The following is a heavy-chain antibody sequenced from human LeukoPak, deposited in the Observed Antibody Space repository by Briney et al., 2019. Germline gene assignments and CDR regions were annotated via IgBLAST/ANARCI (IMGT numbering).Heavy chain of an antibody. Sequence: SETLSLTCAVYGGSFSGYYRSWIRQPPGKGLEWIGEINHSGSTNYNPSLKSRVTISVDTSKNQFSLKLSSVTAADTAVYYCARAGIAAAPGAYWGQGTLVTVSS. CDR3: ARAGIAAAPGAY. J-gene: IGHJ4*02. CDR1: GGSFSGYY. CDR2: INHSGST. V-gene: IGHV4-34*01. D-gene: IGHD6-13*01.